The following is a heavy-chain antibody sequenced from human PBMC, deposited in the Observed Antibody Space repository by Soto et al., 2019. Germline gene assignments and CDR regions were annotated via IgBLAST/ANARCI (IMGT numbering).Heavy chain of an antibody. CDR2: INPNSGGT. Sequence: ASVKVSCKASGYTFTGYYMHWVRQAPGQGLEWMGWINPNSGGTNYAQKFQGWVTMTRDTSISTAYMELSRLRSDDTAVYYCARGALTGTVYYYYYGMDVWGQGTTVTVSS. CDR1: GYTFTGYY. D-gene: IGHD1-20*01. J-gene: IGHJ6*02. V-gene: IGHV1-2*04. CDR3: ARGALTGTVYYYYYGMDV.